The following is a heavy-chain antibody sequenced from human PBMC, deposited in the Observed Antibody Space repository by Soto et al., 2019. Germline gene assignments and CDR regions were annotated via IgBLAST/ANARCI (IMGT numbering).Heavy chain of an antibody. CDR2: ISSSSSYT. CDR1: GFTFSDYY. J-gene: IGHJ4*02. V-gene: IGHV3-11*06. D-gene: IGHD6-25*01. CDR3: ARTSRSGGTPRIYYFDY. Sequence: QVQLVESGGGLVKPGGSLRLSCAASGFTFSDYYMSWIRQAPGKGLEWVSYISSSSSYTNYADSVKGRFTISRDNAKNSLYLQMNSLRAEDTAVYYCARTSRSGGTPRIYYFDYWGQGTLVTVSS.